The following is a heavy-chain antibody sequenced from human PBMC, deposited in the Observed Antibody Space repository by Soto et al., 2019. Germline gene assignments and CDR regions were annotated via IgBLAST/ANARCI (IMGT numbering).Heavy chain of an antibody. V-gene: IGHV4-30-4*02. J-gene: IGHJ4*02. D-gene: IGHD3-22*01. CDR1: GGSISSGDYY. CDR3: ARTSKVVADDFDY. CDR2: IYYSGSS. Sequence: SETLSLTCTVSGGSISSGDYYWSWIRQPPGKGLEWIGYIYYSGSSYYNPSLKSRVTISVDTSKNQFSLKLSSVTAADTAVYYCARTSKVVADDFDYWGQGTLVTVSS.